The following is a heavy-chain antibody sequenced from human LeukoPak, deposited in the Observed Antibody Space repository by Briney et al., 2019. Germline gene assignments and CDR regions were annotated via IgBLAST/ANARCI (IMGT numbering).Heavy chain of an antibody. Sequence: ASVKVSCKASGYTFTSYGISWVRQAPGQGLEWMGWINPNSGGTNYAQKFQGRVTMTRDTSISTAYMELSRLRSDDTAVYYCARSGIRTGTLDYWGQGTLVTVSS. CDR1: GYTFTSYG. V-gene: IGHV1-2*02. CDR3: ARSGIRTGTLDY. D-gene: IGHD1-1*01. CDR2: INPNSGGT. J-gene: IGHJ4*02.